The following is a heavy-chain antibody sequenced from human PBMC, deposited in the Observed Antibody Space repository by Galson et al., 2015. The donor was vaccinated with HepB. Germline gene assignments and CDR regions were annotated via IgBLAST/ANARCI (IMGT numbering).Heavy chain of an antibody. CDR3: AREYSSSWSIPHPSYDY. CDR1: GGTFSSYT. CDR2: IIPILGIA. Sequence: SVKVSCKASGGTFSSYTISWVRQAPGQGLEWMGRIIPILGIANYAQKFQGRVTITADKSTSTAYMELSSLRSEDTAVYYCAREYSSSWSIPHPSYDYWGQGTLVTVSS. D-gene: IGHD6-13*01. J-gene: IGHJ4*02. V-gene: IGHV1-69*04.